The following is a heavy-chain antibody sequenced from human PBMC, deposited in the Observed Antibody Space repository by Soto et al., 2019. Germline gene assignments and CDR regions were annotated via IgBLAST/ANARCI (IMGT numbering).Heavy chain of an antibody. J-gene: IGHJ4*02. CDR2: IIPIFGTA. V-gene: IGHV1-69*13. Sequence: PSVKVSCKASGGTFSSYAISWVRQAPGQGLEWMGGIIPIFGTANYAQKFQGGVTITADESTSTAYMELSSLRSEDTAVYYCAWGSTSGFDYWGQGTLVTVSS. D-gene: IGHD2-2*01. CDR1: GGTFSSYA. CDR3: AWGSTSGFDY.